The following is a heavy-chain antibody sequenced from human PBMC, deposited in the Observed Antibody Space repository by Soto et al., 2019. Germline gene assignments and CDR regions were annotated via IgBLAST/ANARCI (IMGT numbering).Heavy chain of an antibody. Sequence: PGESLKICCKGSGYSFTSYWIGWVRQMPGKGLEWMGIIYPGDSDTRYSPSFQGQVTISADKSISTAYLQWSSLKASDTAMYYWARPPSLDSSGYLAKAFDIWGQGTMVTVS. CDR1: GYSFTSYW. J-gene: IGHJ3*02. V-gene: IGHV5-51*01. D-gene: IGHD3-22*01. CDR3: ARPPSLDSSGYLAKAFDI. CDR2: IYPGDSDT.